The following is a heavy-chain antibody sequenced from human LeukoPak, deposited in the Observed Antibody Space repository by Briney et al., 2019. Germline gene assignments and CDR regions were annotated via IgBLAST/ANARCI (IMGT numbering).Heavy chain of an antibody. CDR1: GFTVSSNY. CDR2: IYSGGNT. Sequence: GGSLRLSCAASGFTVSSNYMSWVRQAPGKGLEWVSVIYSGGNTYYADSVKGRFTISRDSSKNTLYLQMNSLRPEDTAVYYCASSPRFGEFNYWRQGTLVTVSS. V-gene: IGHV3-66*02. CDR3: ASSPRFGEFNY. D-gene: IGHD3-10*02. J-gene: IGHJ4*02.